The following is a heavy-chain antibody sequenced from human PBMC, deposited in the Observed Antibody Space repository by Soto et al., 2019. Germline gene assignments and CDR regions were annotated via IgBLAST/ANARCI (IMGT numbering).Heavy chain of an antibody. Sequence: PSETLSLTCAVYGGSFSGYYWSWIRQPPGKGLEWIGEINHSGSTNYNPSLKSRVTISVDTSKNQFSLKLSSVTAADTAVYYCARSEGGDPPESKYGMDVWGQGTTVTVSS. J-gene: IGHJ6*02. CDR1: GGSFSGYY. CDR3: ARSEGGDPPESKYGMDV. CDR2: INHSGST. D-gene: IGHD2-21*02. V-gene: IGHV4-34*01.